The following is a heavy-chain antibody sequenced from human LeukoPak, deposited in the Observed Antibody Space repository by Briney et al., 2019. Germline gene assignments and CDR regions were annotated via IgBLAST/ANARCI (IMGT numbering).Heavy chain of an antibody. CDR2: ISSSSSYI. D-gene: IGHD3-22*01. CDR1: GFTFSSYS. V-gene: IGHV3-21*01. J-gene: IGHJ4*02. CDR3: ARGDYYDSSGYYNY. Sequence: NPGGSLRLSCAASGFTFSSYSMNWLRHAPGKGLEWVSSISSSSSYIYYADSVKGRFTISRDNAKNSLYLQMNSLRAEDTAVYYCARGDYYDSSGYYNYWGQGTLVTVSS.